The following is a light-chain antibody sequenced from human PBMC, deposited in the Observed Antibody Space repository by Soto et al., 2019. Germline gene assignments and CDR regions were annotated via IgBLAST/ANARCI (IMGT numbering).Light chain of an antibody. V-gene: IGKV1-39*01. CDR2: STS. Sequence: DIQMTQSPSSLSAAVGDRVTITCRASQTVTNYLYWYHQQPGKAPKLLIHSTSTLQTEVPSRFSGSGSGTDFTLTINSLQPEDFGTYYCQQSYSFPRTF. J-gene: IGKJ1*01. CDR1: QTVTNY. CDR3: QQSYSFPRT.